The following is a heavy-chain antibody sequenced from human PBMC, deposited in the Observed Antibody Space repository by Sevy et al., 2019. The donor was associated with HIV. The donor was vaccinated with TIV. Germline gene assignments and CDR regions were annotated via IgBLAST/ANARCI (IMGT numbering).Heavy chain of an antibody. D-gene: IGHD4-17*01. Sequence: ASVKVSCKASGGTFSSYAISWVRQAPGQGLEWMGGIIPIFGTANYAQTFQGRVTITADESTSTAYVELSSLRSEDTAVYYCARPTMTTVTSYYYYYGMDVWGQGTTVTVSS. CDR1: GGTFSSYA. CDR2: IIPIFGTA. CDR3: ARPTMTTVTSYYYYYGMDV. V-gene: IGHV1-69*13. J-gene: IGHJ6*02.